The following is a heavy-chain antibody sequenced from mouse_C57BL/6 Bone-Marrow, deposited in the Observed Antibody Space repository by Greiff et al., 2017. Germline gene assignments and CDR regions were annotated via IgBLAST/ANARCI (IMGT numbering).Heavy chain of an antibody. J-gene: IGHJ1*03. Sequence: QVQLQQPGAELARPGASVKLSCKASGYTFTSYGISWVKQRTGQGLEWIGEIYPRSGNTYYNEKFKGKATLTADKSSSTAYMELRSLTSEDSAVYFCARCELDYGSSYWYFDVWGTGTTVTVSS. CDR2: IYPRSGNT. V-gene: IGHV1-81*01. CDR1: GYTFTSYG. D-gene: IGHD1-1*01. CDR3: ARCELDYGSSYWYFDV.